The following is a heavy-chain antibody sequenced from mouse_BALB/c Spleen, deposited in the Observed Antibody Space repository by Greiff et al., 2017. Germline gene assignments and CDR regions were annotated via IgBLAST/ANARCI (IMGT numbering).Heavy chain of an antibody. V-gene: IGHV5-6-5*01. CDR3: ARRTYPPYAMDY. D-gene: IGHD5-1*01. J-gene: IGHJ4*01. CDR2: ISSGGST. Sequence: EVQLVESGGGLVKPGGSLKLSCAASGFTFSSYAMSWVRQTPEKRLEWVASISSGGSTYYPDSVKGRFTISRDNARIILYLQMSSLRSEDTAMYYCARRTYPPYAMDYWGQGTSVTVSS. CDR1: GFTFSSYA.